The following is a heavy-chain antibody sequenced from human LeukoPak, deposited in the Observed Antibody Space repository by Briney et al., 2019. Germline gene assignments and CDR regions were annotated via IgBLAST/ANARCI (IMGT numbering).Heavy chain of an antibody. CDR2: IKQDGSEK. Sequence: PGGSLRLPCVASGFTFSSFWMSWVRQAPGKGLEWVANIKQDGSEKFYVDSVKGRFTISRDNAKNSLFLQMNRLRAEDMAVYYCARDSTGYGYEEWSWGQGTLVTVSS. J-gene: IGHJ5*02. CDR3: ARDSTGYGYEEWS. D-gene: IGHD5-18*01. V-gene: IGHV3-7*01. CDR1: GFTFSSFW.